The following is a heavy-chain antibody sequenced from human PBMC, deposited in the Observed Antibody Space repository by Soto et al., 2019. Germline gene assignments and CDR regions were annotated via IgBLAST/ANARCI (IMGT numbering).Heavy chain of an antibody. Sequence: QITLKESGPTLVKPTQTLTLTCTFSGFSLSNPGAGVGWIRQPPGKALEWLALIYWNDDIRYNPSLKNRLTITKDTSKNQVVLTITNLDPVDTATYYCAHRGYGNYPRDNLFDPWGQGTLVTVSS. J-gene: IGHJ5*02. V-gene: IGHV2-5*01. D-gene: IGHD4-17*01. CDR1: GFSLSNPGAG. CDR3: AHRGYGNYPRDNLFDP. CDR2: IYWNDDI.